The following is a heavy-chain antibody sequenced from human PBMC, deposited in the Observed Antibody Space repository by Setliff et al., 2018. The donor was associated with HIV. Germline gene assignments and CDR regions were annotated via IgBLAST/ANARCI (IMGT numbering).Heavy chain of an antibody. D-gene: IGHD3-10*01. CDR1: GGSISSSGNY. V-gene: IGHV4-31*03. J-gene: IGHJ6*02. Sequence: SETLSLTCTVSGGSISSSGNYWTWIRQRPGKGLEWIGYIYYTGSTYYHPSLKSRVLISVDTSNNQFSLRLSTVTAADTAVYYCARDLSPYGSGDPYYYYGMDVWGQGTTVTVSS. CDR3: ARDLSPYGSGDPYYYYGMDV. CDR2: IYYTGST.